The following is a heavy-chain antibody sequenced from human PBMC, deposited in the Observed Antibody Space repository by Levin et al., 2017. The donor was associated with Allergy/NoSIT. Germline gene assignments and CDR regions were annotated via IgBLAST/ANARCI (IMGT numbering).Heavy chain of an antibody. Sequence: ASVKVSCKASGYTFTGYYMHWVRQAPGQGLEWMGWINPNSGGTNYAQKFQGRVTMTRDTSISTAYMELSRLRSDDTAVYYCARAVGSGYDWAFDIWGQGTMVTVSS. V-gene: IGHV1-2*02. J-gene: IGHJ3*02. CDR2: INPNSGGT. CDR3: ARAVGSGYDWAFDI. CDR1: GYTFTGYY. D-gene: IGHD5-12*01.